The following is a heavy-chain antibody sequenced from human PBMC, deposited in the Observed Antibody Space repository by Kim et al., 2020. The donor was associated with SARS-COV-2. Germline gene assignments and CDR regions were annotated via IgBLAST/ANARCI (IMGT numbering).Heavy chain of an antibody. J-gene: IGHJ4*02. CDR1: GFIFSYDA. CDR3: VRFSGRSTFYY. V-gene: IGHV3-48*03. Sequence: GGSLRLSCVASGFIFSYDAMTWVRQAPGKGLEWISYISDDGDTTYYADSVKGRFTIYRDNARNSVYLQMSSLRAEDTAVYYCVRFSGRSTFYYWGQGALVTVSS. CDR2: ISDDGDTT. D-gene: IGHD1-26*01.